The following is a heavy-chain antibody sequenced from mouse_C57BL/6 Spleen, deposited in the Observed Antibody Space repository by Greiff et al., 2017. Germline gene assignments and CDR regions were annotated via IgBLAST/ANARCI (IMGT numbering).Heavy chain of an antibody. V-gene: IGHV1-19*01. Sequence: EVQGVESGPVLVKPGASVKMSCKASGYTFTDYYMNWVKQSHGKSLEWIGVINPYNGGTSYNQKFKGKATLTVDKSSSTAYMELNSLTSEDSAVYYCARGDYGSSYDYFDYWGQGTTLTVSS. CDR3: ARGDYGSSYDYFDY. CDR2: INPYNGGT. J-gene: IGHJ2*01. CDR1: GYTFTDYY. D-gene: IGHD1-1*01.